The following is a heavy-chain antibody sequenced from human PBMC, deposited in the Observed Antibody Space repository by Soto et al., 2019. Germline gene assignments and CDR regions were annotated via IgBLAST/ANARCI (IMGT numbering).Heavy chain of an antibody. CDR1: GFTFSSCA. CDR3: ARIWSYYGSGSYYTLDY. V-gene: IGHV3-30-3*01. Sequence: QVQLVESGGGVVQPGRSLRLSCAASGFTFSSCAMHWVRQAPGKGLEWVAVISYDGSNKYYADSVKGRFTISRDNSKNTLYLQMNSLRAEDTAVYYCARIWSYYGSGSYYTLDYWGQGTLVTVSS. J-gene: IGHJ4*02. D-gene: IGHD3-10*01. CDR2: ISYDGSNK.